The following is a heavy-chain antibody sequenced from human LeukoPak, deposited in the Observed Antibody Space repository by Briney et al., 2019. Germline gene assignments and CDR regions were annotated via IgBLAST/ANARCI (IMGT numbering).Heavy chain of an antibody. CDR3: ATSVNYYMGY. J-gene: IGHJ4*02. V-gene: IGHV3-48*01. D-gene: IGHD1-7*01. CDR2: ISSSGGSI. CDR1: GFTFSTYN. Sequence: PGGSLRLSCAVSGFTFSTYNMNWFRQAPGQGLEWVSYISSSGGSIYYADSVKGRFTISRDNAKNSLFLQMNSLRAEDTAVYYCATSVNYYMGYWGQGTLVTVSS.